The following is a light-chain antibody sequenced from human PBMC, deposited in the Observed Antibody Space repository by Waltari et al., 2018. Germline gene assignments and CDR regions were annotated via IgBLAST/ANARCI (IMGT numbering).Light chain of an antibody. Sequence: EIVLTQSPGSLSSSPGERVTLSFRASQSVSRALTWYQQKPSQAPRLLIFGASNRATGIPDRCSGSGSETDFSLTISRLEPEDFAVYYCQHYVRLPATFGRGTKVEIK. CDR2: GAS. CDR1: QSVSRA. V-gene: IGKV3-20*01. J-gene: IGKJ1*01. CDR3: QHYVRLPAT.